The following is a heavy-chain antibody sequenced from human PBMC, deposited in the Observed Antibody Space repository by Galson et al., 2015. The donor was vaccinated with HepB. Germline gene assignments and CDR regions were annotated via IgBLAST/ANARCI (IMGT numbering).Heavy chain of an antibody. D-gene: IGHD2-15*01. CDR1: GFSLTRYA. V-gene: IGHV3-23*01. CDR2: ITSSGGNS. Sequence: SLRLSCAASGFSLTRYAMTWVRRAPGKRLEWVSSITSSGGNSYYTDSVKGRFTVSRDNSKNTLLLQLNSLRAEDTAMYFCAKDGIMVANNPYHFHYWGQGTLVTVSS. J-gene: IGHJ4*02. CDR3: AKDGIMVANNPYHFHY.